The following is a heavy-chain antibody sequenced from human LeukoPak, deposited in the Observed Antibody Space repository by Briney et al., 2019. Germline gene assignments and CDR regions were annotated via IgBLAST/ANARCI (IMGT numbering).Heavy chain of an antibody. J-gene: IGHJ4*02. CDR1: GFSFSTYS. CDR3: AKGAASRCRGALCYPFDC. Sequence: GGSLRLTCTASGFSFSTYSRNWVRQPPGKGLEWVASVIGSGVDTYHAVSVKGRFTVSRDNSKNTLYLQMTSLRAEDTAVYYCAKGAASRCRGALCYPFDCWGQGTLVTVSS. V-gene: IGHV3-23*01. D-gene: IGHD2-15*01. CDR2: VIGSGVDT.